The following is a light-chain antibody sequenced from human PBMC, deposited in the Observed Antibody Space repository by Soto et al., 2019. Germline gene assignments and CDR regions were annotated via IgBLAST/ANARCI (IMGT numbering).Light chain of an antibody. J-gene: IGLJ2*01. Sequence: QSALTQPPSASGSPGQSVTISCTGTSSDVGGYNCVSWYQQHPGKAPKLMICEVSKRPSGVPDRFSASKSGNTASLTVSGLQAEDEADYYSSSYTNSTTLVVFGGGTKLTVL. V-gene: IGLV2-8*01. CDR3: SSYTNSTTLVV. CDR2: EVS. CDR1: SSDVGGYNC.